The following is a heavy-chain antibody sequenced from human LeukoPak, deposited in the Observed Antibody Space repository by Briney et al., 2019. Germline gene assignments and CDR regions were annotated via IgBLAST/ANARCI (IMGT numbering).Heavy chain of an antibody. V-gene: IGHV3-23*01. CDR1: GFTFSSYA. D-gene: IGHD3-22*01. J-gene: IGHJ4*02. CDR3: AKGRGMIVVVINFDY. CDR2: ISGSGGST. Sequence: GGSLRLSCAASGFTFSSYAMSWVRQAPEKGLEWVSAISGSGGSTYYADSVKGRFTISRDNSKNTLYLQMNSLRAEDTAVYYCAKGRGMIVVVINFDYWGQGTLVTVSS.